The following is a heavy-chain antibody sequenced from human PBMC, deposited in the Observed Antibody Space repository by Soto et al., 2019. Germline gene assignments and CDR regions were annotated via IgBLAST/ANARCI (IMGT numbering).Heavy chain of an antibody. Sequence: SETLSLTCSVSGSLISSGYYWGWVRQTPGKGLEWLGSIDYSGRTCKNPSLKSRVSASVDMSKNQFSLNLRSVTAEDTAIYYCAKLSGDWTYFDSWGQGTLVSVSS. CDR3: AKLSGDWTYFDS. CDR1: GSLISSGYY. V-gene: IGHV4-38-2*01. CDR2: IDYSGRT. J-gene: IGHJ4*02. D-gene: IGHD2-21*02.